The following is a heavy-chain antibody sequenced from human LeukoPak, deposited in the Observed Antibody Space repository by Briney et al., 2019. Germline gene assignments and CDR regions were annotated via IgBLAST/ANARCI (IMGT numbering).Heavy chain of an antibody. CDR1: RFQFSSYA. V-gene: IGHV3-30-3*01. D-gene: IGHD3-10*01. CDR3: ARERLGKLIVTYYYGPRDYFDY. J-gene: IGHJ4*02. CDR2: ISYDGSNK. Sequence: QSGGSLRLSCVASRFQFSSYAMSWVRQAPGKGLEWVAVISYDGSNKYYADSVKGRFTISRDNSKNTLYLQMNSLRAEDTAVYYCARERLGKLIVTYYYGPRDYFDYWGQGTLVTVSS.